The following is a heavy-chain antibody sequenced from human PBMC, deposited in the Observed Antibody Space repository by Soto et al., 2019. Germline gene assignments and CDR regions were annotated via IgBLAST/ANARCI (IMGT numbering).Heavy chain of an antibody. J-gene: IGHJ4*02. CDR3: ARKAWVRFDY. Sequence: SETLSLTCTVSGDSMTRSVWWTWVRQPPGKGLEWIGEVFHTWNTNYNPSLKSRVTMSVDKSTNEFSLKVTSVTAADTAIYYCARKAWVRFDYWGQGALVTVSS. V-gene: IGHV4-4*02. D-gene: IGHD7-27*01. CDR2: VFHTWNT. CDR1: GDSMTRSVW.